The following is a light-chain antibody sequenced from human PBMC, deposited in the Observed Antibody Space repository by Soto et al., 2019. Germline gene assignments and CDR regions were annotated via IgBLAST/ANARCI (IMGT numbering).Light chain of an antibody. Sequence: DIQMTQSPSTLSASVGDRVTITCRASQSISSWLAWYQQKSGKAPKLLIYDASNLESGVPSRFSGSESGTEFTLTISSLQPDASATYFCQQYNTYSVWTFGQGTKVEIK. V-gene: IGKV1-5*01. J-gene: IGKJ1*01. CDR3: QQYNTYSVWT. CDR1: QSISSW. CDR2: DAS.